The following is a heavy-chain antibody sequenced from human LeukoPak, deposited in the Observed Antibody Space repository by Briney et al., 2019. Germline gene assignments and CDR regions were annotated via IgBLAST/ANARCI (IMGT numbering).Heavy chain of an antibody. J-gene: IGHJ4*02. CDR3: TGELAGTTVHY. D-gene: IGHD1-7*01. Sequence: SETLSLTCTVSGGSISSNTYFWGWIRQPPGKGLEWIGSIYYNGNSFYNPSLKSRFTTSVDTSKNQLSLNLSSVTAADTAVYFCTGELAGTTVHYWGQGTLVTVSS. CDR2: IYYNGNS. CDR1: GGSISSNTYF. V-gene: IGHV4-39*07.